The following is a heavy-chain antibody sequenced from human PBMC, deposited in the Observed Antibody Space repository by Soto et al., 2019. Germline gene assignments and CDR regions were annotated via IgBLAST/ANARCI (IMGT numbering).Heavy chain of an antibody. CDR2: IYYSGST. Sequence: SETLSLTCTVSCGSISSGDYYWSWIRQPPGKGLEWIGYIYYSGSTYYNPSLKSRVTISVDTSKNQFSLKLSSVTAADTAVYYCATVGPRRDFWSGYIEYWGQGTLVTVSS. D-gene: IGHD3-3*01. V-gene: IGHV4-30-4*01. J-gene: IGHJ4*02. CDR1: CGSISSGDYY. CDR3: ATVGPRRDFWSGYIEY.